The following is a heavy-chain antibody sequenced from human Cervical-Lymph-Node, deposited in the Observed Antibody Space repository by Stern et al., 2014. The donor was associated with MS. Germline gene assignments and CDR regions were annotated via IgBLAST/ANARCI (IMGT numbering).Heavy chain of an antibody. Sequence: EEQLVESGGGLVQPGGSLRLSCAASAFTFSSFWMSWVRQAPGKGLEWVANIERDGSEKYYVDSVQGRFTISRDNAKDSLYLQMNRLRAEDTAVYYCARSYGSGSLIDSWGQGTLVTVSS. CDR3: ARSYGSGSLIDS. V-gene: IGHV3-7*01. J-gene: IGHJ4*02. CDR2: IERDGSEK. CDR1: AFTFSSFW. D-gene: IGHD3-10*01.